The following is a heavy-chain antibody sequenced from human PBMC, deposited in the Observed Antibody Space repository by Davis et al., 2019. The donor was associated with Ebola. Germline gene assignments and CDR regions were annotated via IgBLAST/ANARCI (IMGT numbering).Heavy chain of an antibody. V-gene: IGHV3-30*02. D-gene: IGHD3-22*01. J-gene: IGHJ5*02. Sequence: GESLKISCAASGFTFSTYGMHWVRQAPGKGLEWVAFIRNDGTKEYYVDSVKGRFTISRDNSKNTLYLQMNSLRAEDTAVYFCARKKMIALNWFDPWGQGTLVTVSS. CDR2: IRNDGTKE. CDR1: GFTFSTYG. CDR3: ARKKMIALNWFDP.